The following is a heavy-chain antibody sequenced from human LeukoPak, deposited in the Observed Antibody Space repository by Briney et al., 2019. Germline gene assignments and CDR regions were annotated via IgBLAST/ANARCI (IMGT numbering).Heavy chain of an antibody. CDR1: GITFSDAW. J-gene: IGHJ4*02. CDR3: TRGGYGGGSFDY. CDR2: VRVKGYGATT. V-gene: IGHV3-49*04. D-gene: IGHD4-23*01. Sequence: GGSLRLSCEASGITFSDAWMSWVRQAPGKGLERVGFVRVKGYGATTEYAVSVKGRFTISRDDSKSIAYLQMNSLKTDDTGVYYCTRGGYGGGSFDYWGQGTLVTVSS.